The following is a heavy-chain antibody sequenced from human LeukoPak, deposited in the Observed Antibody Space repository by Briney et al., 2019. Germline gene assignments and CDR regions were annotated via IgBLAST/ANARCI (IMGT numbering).Heavy chain of an antibody. CDR1: GCSISSYY. D-gene: IGHD3-22*01. V-gene: IGHV4-4*07. Sequence: PSETLSLTCTVSGCSISSYYWSWIRQPAGKGLEWIGRIYTSGSTNYNPSLKSRVTMSVDTSKNQFSLKLSSVTAADTAVYYCARDKYYYDSSGSIRFDYWGQGTLVTASS. CDR3: ARDKYYYDSSGSIRFDY. CDR2: IYTSGST. J-gene: IGHJ4*02.